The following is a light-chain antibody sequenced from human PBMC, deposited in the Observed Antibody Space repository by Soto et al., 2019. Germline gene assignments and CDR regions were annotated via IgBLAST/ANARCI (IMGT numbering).Light chain of an antibody. J-gene: IGKJ1*01. V-gene: IGKV3-20*01. CDR3: HQYDSWT. CDR2: GAS. Sequence: EIVLIQSPSTLSLSPGEIATVSCRASQSVGSYLAWYQHKPGQAPRLLIYGASSRATGIPDRFSGSGSGTDFTLTISRLEPEDFAVYYCHQYDSWTFGQGTKVDIK. CDR1: QSVGSY.